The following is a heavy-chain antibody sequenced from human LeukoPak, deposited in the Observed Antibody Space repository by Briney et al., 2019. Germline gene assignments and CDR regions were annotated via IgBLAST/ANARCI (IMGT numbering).Heavy chain of an antibody. CDR3: AKSRILASYFDY. Sequence: GGSLRLSCAASGFTFDDYAMHWVRQAPGKGLEWVSGISWNSGSIGYADSVKGRFTISRDNAKNSLYPQMNSLRAEDTALYYCAKSRILASYFDYWGQGTLVTVSS. J-gene: IGHJ4*02. CDR1: GFTFDDYA. V-gene: IGHV3-9*01. D-gene: IGHD2-15*01. CDR2: ISWNSGSI.